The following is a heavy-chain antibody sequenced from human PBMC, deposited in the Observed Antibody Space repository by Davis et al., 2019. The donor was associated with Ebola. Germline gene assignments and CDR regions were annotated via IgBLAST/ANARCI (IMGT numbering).Heavy chain of an antibody. Sequence: MPSETLSLTCTVSGGSVSSGSYYWSWIRQPPGKGLEWIGYIYYSGSTNYNPSLKSRVTISVDTSKNQFSLKLSSVTAADTAVYYCARDGRLAEYFQHWGQGTLVTVSS. CDR1: GGSVSSGSYY. D-gene: IGHD1-26*01. J-gene: IGHJ1*01. CDR3: ARDGRLAEYFQH. CDR2: IYYSGST. V-gene: IGHV4-61*01.